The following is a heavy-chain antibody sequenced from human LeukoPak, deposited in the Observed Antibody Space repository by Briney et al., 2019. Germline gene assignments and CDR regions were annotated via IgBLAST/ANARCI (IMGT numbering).Heavy chain of an antibody. V-gene: IGHV1-46*01. CDR1: GYTFTSYY. CDR3: ARDKSGWYLNNNWFDP. CDR2: INPSGGST. Sequence: ASVKVSCKASGYTFTSYYIHWVRQAPGQGLEWMGIINPSGGSTTYAQNFQGRVTMTRDMSTSTVYMELSRLRSDDTAVYYCARDKSGWYLNNNWFDPWGQGTLVTVSS. D-gene: IGHD6-19*01. J-gene: IGHJ5*02.